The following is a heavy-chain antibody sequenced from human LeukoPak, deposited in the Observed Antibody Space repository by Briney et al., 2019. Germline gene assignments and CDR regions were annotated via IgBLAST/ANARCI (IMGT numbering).Heavy chain of an antibody. D-gene: IGHD1-26*01. V-gene: IGHV4-59*12. J-gene: IGHJ6*03. CDR2: IYYSGST. CDR3: ARWAGATPYYYYYMDV. Sequence: SETLSLTCTVSGGSISSYYWSWIRQPPGKGLEWIGYIYYSGSTNYNPSLKSRVTISVDTSKNQFSLKLSSVTAADTAVYYCARWAGATPYYYYYMDVWGKGTTVTISS. CDR1: GGSISSYY.